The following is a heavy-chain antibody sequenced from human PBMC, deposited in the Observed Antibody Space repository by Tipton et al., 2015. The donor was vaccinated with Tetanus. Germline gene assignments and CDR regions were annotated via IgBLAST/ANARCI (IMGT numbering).Heavy chain of an antibody. Sequence: TLSLTCTVSGGSLFSGSFYWGWIRQPPGKGLEWLAYISSSGSTNSDYSLKSRITISRDTSKNHFSLNLASVTAADTAVYFCARANFDFPKKGPFDSWGQGIPVIVSA. J-gene: IGHJ4*02. D-gene: IGHD3-3*01. CDR3: ARANFDFPKKGPFDS. V-gene: IGHV4-61*03. CDR2: ISSSGST. CDR1: GGSLFSGSFY.